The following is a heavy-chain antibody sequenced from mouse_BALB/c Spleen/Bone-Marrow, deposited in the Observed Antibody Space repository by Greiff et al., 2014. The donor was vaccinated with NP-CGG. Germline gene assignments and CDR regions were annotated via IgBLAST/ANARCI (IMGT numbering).Heavy chain of an antibody. Sequence: EVHLVESGGGLVQPGGSRKLSCAASGFTFSSFGMHWVRQAPEKGLEWVAYISGGSSTTYYADTVKGRFTVSRDNPKNTLSLQMTSLRSEDTAMYYCARGLYGYVKYAIDYWGQGTSVTVSS. D-gene: IGHD1-2*01. CDR1: GFTFSSFG. V-gene: IGHV5-17*02. J-gene: IGHJ4*01. CDR3: ARGLYGYVKYAIDY. CDR2: ISGGSSTT.